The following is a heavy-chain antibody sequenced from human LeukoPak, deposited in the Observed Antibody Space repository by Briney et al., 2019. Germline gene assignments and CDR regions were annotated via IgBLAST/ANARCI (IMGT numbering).Heavy chain of an antibody. CDR2: IYTGGST. V-gene: IGHV4-4*07. D-gene: IGHD6-13*01. CDR3: ARTGYSSSWYYFDY. Sequence: SETLSLTCTVSGGSISSYYWSWIRQPAGKGLEWIGRIYTGGSTNYNPSLKGRVTMSVDTSKNQFSLKLSSVTAADTAVYYCARTGYSSSWYYFDYWGQGTLVTVSS. J-gene: IGHJ4*02. CDR1: GGSISSYY.